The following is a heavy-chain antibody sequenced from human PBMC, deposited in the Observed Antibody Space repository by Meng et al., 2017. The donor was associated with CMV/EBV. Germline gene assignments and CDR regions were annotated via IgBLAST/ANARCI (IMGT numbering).Heavy chain of an antibody. CDR3: ASTMYSSSSVDY. CDR2: IYYGGST. CDR1: GGSISSYY. J-gene: IGHJ4*02. D-gene: IGHD6-6*01. Sequence: GSLRLSCTVSGGSISSYYWSWIRQPPGKGLEWIGYIYYGGSTNYNPSLKSRVTISVDTSKNQFSLKLSSVTAADTAVYYCASTMYSSSSVDYWGQGTLVTVSS. V-gene: IGHV4-59*01.